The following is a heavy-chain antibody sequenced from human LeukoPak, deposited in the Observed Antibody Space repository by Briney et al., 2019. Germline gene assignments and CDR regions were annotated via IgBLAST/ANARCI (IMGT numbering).Heavy chain of an antibody. CDR2: INPNSGGT. D-gene: IGHD3-9*01. CDR1: GYTFTGYY. Sequence: ASVKVSCEASGYTFTGYYMHWVRQAPGQGLEWMGWINPNSGGTNYAQKFQGRATMTRDTSISTAYMELSRLRSDDTAVYYCARDISPMSVDWPDYWGQGTLVTVSS. J-gene: IGHJ4*02. CDR3: ARDISPMSVDWPDY. V-gene: IGHV1-2*02.